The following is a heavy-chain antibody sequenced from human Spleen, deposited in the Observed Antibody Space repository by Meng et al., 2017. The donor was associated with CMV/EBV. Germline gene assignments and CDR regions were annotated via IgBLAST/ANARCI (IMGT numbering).Heavy chain of an antibody. CDR1: GYTFTVYY. D-gene: IGHD2-2*02. J-gene: IGHJ4*02. Sequence: KASGYTFTVYYRNWVRQAPGQGLEWMGWVNANSGAKDYAQKFQGRVTMTRDTSISTAYMELSRLRSDDTAVYYCARGYCSGASCYIDDWGQGTLVTVSS. CDR2: VNANSGAK. CDR3: ARGYCSGASCYIDD. V-gene: IGHV1-2*02.